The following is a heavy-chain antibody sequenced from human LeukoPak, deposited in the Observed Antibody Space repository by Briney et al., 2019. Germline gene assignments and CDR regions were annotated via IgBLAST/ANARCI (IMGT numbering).Heavy chain of an antibody. J-gene: IGHJ4*02. CDR1: GFTFSSYG. CDR2: IRYDGSNK. Sequence: PGGSLRLSCAASGFTFSSYGMHWVRQAPGKGLEWVAFIRYDGSNKYYADSVKGRFTISRDNAKNSLFLQMNSLRAEDTAVYYCARADSSGYYSWEPLDDYWGQGTLVTVSS. V-gene: IGHV3-30*02. D-gene: IGHD3-22*01. CDR3: ARADSSGYYSWEPLDDY.